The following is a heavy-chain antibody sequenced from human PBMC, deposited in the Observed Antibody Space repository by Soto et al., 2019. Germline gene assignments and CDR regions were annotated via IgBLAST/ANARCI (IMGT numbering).Heavy chain of an antibody. Sequence: QVRLQESGPGLVKPSETLSLTCTVSGGSISSYYWSWIRQPPGKGLEWIGYMYNTGSTIYNPSLTGRVTISVDTSKSQFSLKLNSVTAADTAVYYCARDLWGYCGADCYPLDVWGQGTTVTVSS. D-gene: IGHD2-21*02. CDR1: GGSISSYY. CDR2: MYNTGST. J-gene: IGHJ6*02. V-gene: IGHV4-59*01. CDR3: ARDLWGYCGADCYPLDV.